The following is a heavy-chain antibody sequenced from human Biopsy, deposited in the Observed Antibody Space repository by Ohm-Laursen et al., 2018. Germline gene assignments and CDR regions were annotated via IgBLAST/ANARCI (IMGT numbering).Heavy chain of an antibody. CDR3: ARDQSGLRGINWYFDL. J-gene: IGHJ2*01. D-gene: IGHD5/OR15-5a*01. CDR1: GFSFSTYG. V-gene: IGHV3-33*07. Sequence: SLRLSCAASGFSFSTYGIYWVRQAPGKGLEWVAAIWYDGTNKYYAESVKGRLTISRDNSKNTLFLQMNNLRAEDTAVYYCARDQSGLRGINWYFDLWGRGTLVTVSS. CDR2: IWYDGTNK.